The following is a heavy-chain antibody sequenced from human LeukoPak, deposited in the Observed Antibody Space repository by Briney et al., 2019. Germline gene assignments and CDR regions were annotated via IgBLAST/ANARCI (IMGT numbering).Heavy chain of an antibody. Sequence: SVKVSCKASGGTFSSYAISWVRQAPGQGPEWMGGIIPIFGTANYAQKFQGRVTITTDESTSTAYMELSSLRSEDTAVYYCARGRPHYYDSSGYLGYWGQGTLVTVSS. D-gene: IGHD3-22*01. J-gene: IGHJ4*02. CDR2: IIPIFGTA. CDR3: ARGRPHYYDSSGYLGY. V-gene: IGHV1-69*05. CDR1: GGTFSSYA.